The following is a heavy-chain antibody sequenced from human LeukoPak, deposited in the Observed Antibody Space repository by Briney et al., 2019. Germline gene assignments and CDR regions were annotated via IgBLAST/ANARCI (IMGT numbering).Heavy chain of an antibody. CDR1: GFTFDDYA. CDR3: AKVGRSSRGYFDY. D-gene: IGHD6-13*01. J-gene: IGHJ4*02. CDR2: ISWNSGSI. Sequence: GRSLRLSCAASGFTFDDYAMHWVRQAPGKGLEWVSGISWNSGSIGYADSVKGRFTISRDNAKNSLYLQMSSLRAEDTALYYCAKVGRSSRGYFDYWGQGTLVTVSS. V-gene: IGHV3-9*01.